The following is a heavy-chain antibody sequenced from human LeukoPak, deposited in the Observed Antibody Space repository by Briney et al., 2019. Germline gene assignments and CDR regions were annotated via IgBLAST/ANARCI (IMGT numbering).Heavy chain of an antibody. J-gene: IGHJ5*02. CDR1: EFIFSNYW. D-gene: IGHD4/OR15-4a*01. CDR3: ARVQVLGTYDWLDP. Sequence: QPGGSLRLSCAASEFIFSNYWMHWVRQAPGKGLVWVSRINSDGSFTSYADSVKGRFTISRDNAKNTLYLQMNSLRAEDTAIYYCARVQVLGTYDWLDPWGQGTLVTVSS. V-gene: IGHV3-74*01. CDR2: INSDGSFT.